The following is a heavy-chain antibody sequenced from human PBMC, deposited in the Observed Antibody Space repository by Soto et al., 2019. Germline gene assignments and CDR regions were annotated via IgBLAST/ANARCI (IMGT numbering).Heavy chain of an antibody. CDR3: ARDEPRHYGSGSPLNYYYYGMDV. J-gene: IGHJ6*02. CDR1: GYTFTGYY. V-gene: IGHV1-2*04. CDR2: INPNSGGT. D-gene: IGHD3-10*01. Sequence: ASVKVSCKASGYTFTGYYMHWVRQAPGQGLEWMGWINPNSGGTNYAQKFQGWVTMTRDTSISTAYMELSRLRSDDTAVYYCARDEPRHYGSGSPLNYYYYGMDVWGQGTTVTVSS.